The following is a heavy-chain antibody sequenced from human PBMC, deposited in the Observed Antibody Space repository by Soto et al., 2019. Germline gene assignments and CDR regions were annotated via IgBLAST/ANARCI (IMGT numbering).Heavy chain of an antibody. D-gene: IGHD3-10*01. CDR3: ARAVARGVKTIYYYYGLDI. Sequence: GASVTVSCKTSGYTFSSYAMHWVRQAPGQSFEWMGWINPGNGNTKSSQKFQGRVTITRDTSASTAYMELSSLRSEDTAVYYCARAVARGVKTIYYYYGLDIWGQGTTVTVSS. J-gene: IGHJ6*02. CDR1: GYTFSSYA. CDR2: INPGNGNT. V-gene: IGHV1-3*01.